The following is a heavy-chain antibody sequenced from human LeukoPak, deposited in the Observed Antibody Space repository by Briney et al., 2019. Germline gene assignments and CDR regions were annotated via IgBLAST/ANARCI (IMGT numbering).Heavy chain of an antibody. CDR2: MNPNSGNT. V-gene: IGHV1-8*02. D-gene: IGHD6-6*01. CDR3: AIGKVASRRGSWFDP. Sequence: ASVKVSCKTSGYTFTSYDINWVRQAPGQGLEWMEWMNPNSGNTGYAQKFQGRVTMTRNTSISTAYMDLSSLTSEDTAVYYCAIGKVASRRGSWFDPWGQGTLVTVSS. J-gene: IGHJ5*02. CDR1: GYTFTSYD.